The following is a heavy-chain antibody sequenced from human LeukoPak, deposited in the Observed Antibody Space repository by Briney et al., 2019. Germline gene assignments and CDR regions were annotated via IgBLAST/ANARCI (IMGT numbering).Heavy chain of an antibody. CDR2: INDSGST. V-gene: IGHV4-34*01. J-gene: IGHJ4*02. CDR1: GGSFSAYY. Sequence: PSETLSLTCAVYGGSFSAYYWSWIRQPPGKGLEWIGEINDSGSTNYNPSLKSRVTISVDTSKKRFSLKLSSVTAADTAVYYCARGAVFDYWGQGTLVAVSS. CDR3: ARGAVFDY.